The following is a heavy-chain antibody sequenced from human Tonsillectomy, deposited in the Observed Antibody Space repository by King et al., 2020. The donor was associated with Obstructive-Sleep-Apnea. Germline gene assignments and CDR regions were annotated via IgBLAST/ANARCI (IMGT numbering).Heavy chain of an antibody. J-gene: IGHJ4*01. CDR3: TSSPYPSTSYCLGY. Sequence: QLVQSGGGLVKPGGSLRLSCAASGFTFSNAWMSWVRQAPGKGLEWVGRIKSKTDGGTTDYAAPVKGRFTISRDDSKNTLYLQMNSLKTEDTAVYYCTSSPYPSTSYCLGYWGHRTLVPVSS. CDR2: IKSKTDGGTT. CDR1: GFTFSNAW. D-gene: IGHD3-10*01. V-gene: IGHV3-15*01.